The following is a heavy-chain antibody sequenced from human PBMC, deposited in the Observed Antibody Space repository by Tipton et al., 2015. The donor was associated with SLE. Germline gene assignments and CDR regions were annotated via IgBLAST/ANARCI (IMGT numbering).Heavy chain of an antibody. V-gene: IGHV4-59*01. J-gene: IGHJ5*02. D-gene: IGHD5-24*01. Sequence: TLSLTCTVSGDSITSYSWTWIRQPPGKGLEWIGYISYSGSTNYNPSVRSRVSISLDTSKNQFSLKVKSVTTADTAVYYCARMRGGYNAHHWGQGILVTVSS. CDR2: ISYSGST. CDR1: GDSITSYS. CDR3: ARMRGGYNAHH.